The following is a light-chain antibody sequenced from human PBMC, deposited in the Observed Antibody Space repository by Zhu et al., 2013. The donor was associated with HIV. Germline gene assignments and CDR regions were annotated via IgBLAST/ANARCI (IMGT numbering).Light chain of an antibody. Sequence: QSVLTQPPSVSAAPGQKVTISCSVSISNMEKTYISWYNQLPGTAPKLLIYDDDKRPSGIPDRFSGSKSGTSATLGITGLQTGDEADYYCGTWDGSLSALVFGGGTKLTVL. V-gene: IGLV1-51*01. CDR2: DDD. CDR3: GTWDGSLSALV. J-gene: IGLJ2*01. CDR1: ISNMEKTY.